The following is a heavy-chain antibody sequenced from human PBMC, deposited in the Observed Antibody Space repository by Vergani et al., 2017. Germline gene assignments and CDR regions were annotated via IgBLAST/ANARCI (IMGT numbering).Heavy chain of an antibody. CDR3: ARINYDFWSCYYVFDY. CDR1: GFSLSTSGMC. J-gene: IGHJ4*02. Sequence: QVTLRESGPALVKPTQTLTLTCTFSGFSLSTSGMCVSWIRQPPGKALEWLARIDWDDDKYYSTSLKTRLTISKDTSKNQVVLTMTNMDPVDTATYYWARINYDFWSCYYVFDYWGQGTLVTVSS. V-gene: IGHV2-70*15. CDR2: IDWDDDK. D-gene: IGHD3-3*01.